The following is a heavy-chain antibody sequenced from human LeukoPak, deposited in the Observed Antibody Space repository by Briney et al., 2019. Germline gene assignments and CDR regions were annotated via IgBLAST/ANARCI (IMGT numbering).Heavy chain of an antibody. CDR1: GFTFSDYY. Sequence: GGSLRLSCAASGFTFSDYYMSWIRQAPGKGLEWVSYISSSGSTIYYADSVKGRFTISRDNAKNSLYLQMNSLRAEDTAVYYCARTLVLLWFGEFPTWGQGTLVTVSS. CDR2: ISSSGSTI. D-gene: IGHD3-10*01. CDR3: ARTLVLLWFGEFPT. V-gene: IGHV3-11*01. J-gene: IGHJ5*02.